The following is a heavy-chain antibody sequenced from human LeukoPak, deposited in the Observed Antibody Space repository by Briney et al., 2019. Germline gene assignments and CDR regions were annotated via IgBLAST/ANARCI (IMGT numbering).Heavy chain of an antibody. Sequence: ETLSLTCTVSGGSISSISYYWGWIRQPPGEGLDWIGSIYSSGSTYYNPSLKSRVTISVDTSKNQFSLNLRSVTAADTAVYYCARVVVADFDYWGQGTLVTVSS. J-gene: IGHJ4*02. CDR3: ARVVVADFDY. CDR1: GGSISSISYY. D-gene: IGHD2-15*01. V-gene: IGHV4-39*01. CDR2: IYSSGST.